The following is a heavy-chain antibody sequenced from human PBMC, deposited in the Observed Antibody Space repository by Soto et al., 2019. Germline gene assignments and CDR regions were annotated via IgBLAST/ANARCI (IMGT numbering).Heavy chain of an antibody. CDR2: IYSDGST. J-gene: IGHJ4*02. CDR3: ATLTKYDILTGFYPC. CDR1: GFTVNSNY. D-gene: IGHD3-9*01. Sequence: SLRLSCAASGFTVNSNYMSWVRQAPGKGLEWVSVIYSDGSTYYADSVKGRFIISRDNPNNTLYFQMNSLRAEDTAVYYCATLTKYDILTGFYPCWGQGTLVTVSS. V-gene: IGHV3-66*01.